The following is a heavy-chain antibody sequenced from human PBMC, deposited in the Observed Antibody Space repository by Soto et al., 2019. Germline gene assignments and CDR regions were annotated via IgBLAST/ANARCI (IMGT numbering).Heavy chain of an antibody. CDR1: GFTFSSYA. J-gene: IGHJ6*03. V-gene: IGHV3-23*01. Sequence: GGSLRLSCAASGFTFSSYAMSWVRQAPGKGLEWVSAISGSGGSTYYADSVKGRFTISRDNSKNTLYLQMNSLRAEDTAVYYCAKIKSKPGLRGFGELLHMDVWGKGTTVTVSS. CDR3: AKIKSKPGLRGFGELLHMDV. CDR2: ISGSGGST. D-gene: IGHD3-10*01.